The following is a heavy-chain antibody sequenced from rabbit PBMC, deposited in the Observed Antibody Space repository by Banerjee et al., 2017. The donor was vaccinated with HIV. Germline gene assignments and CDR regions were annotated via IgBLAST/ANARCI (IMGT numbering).Heavy chain of an antibody. Sequence: QSLEESGGDLVKPGASLTLTCTASGISFSSSYYMCWVRQAPGKGLEWIACIYVGSSGSTYYASWANGRFTISRTSSTTVTLQMTSLTAADTATYFCARKPGYTAYDLWGPGTLVTVS. CDR1: GISFSSSYY. CDR2: IYVGSSGST. D-gene: IGHD7-1*01. CDR3: ARKPGYTAYDL. V-gene: IGHV1S40*01. J-gene: IGHJ4*01.